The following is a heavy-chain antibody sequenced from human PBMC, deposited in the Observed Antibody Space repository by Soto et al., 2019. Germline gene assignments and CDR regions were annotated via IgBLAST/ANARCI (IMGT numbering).Heavy chain of an antibody. CDR2: ISAYNGNT. V-gene: IGHV1-18*01. CDR1: GYTFTNFG. D-gene: IGHD3-16*01. CDR3: ARGGTPIDY. J-gene: IGHJ4*02. Sequence: QVQLVQSGAEVKKPGASVKVSCKASGYTFTNFGFSWVRQAPGQWLEWQGWISAYNGNTNYAQKFQGRITMTTDTTTSTASMEVRRLRFYYTAVYYSARGGTPIDYWGQGTLVTVSS.